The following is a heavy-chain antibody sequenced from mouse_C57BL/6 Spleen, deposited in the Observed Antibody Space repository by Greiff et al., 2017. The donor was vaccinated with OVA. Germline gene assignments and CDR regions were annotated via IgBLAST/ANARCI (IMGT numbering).Heavy chain of an antibody. Sequence: QVQLQQPGAELVRPGTSVKLSCKASGYTFTSYWMHWVKQRPGQGLEWIGVIDPSDSYTNYNQKFKGKATLTVDTSSSTAYMQLSSLTSEDSAVYYCARATTVVADFDVWGTGTTVTVSS. CDR3: ARATTVVADFDV. J-gene: IGHJ1*03. CDR1: GYTFTSYW. CDR2: IDPSDSYT. D-gene: IGHD1-1*01. V-gene: IGHV1-59*01.